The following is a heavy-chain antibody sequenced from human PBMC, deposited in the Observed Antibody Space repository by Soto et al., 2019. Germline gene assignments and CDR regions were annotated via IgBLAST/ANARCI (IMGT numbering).Heavy chain of an antibody. Sequence: QVQLVQSGAEVKKPGASVKVSCKASGYTFTSYGISWVRQAPGQGLEWMGWISAYNGNTNYAQKLQGRVTMTTDTSTSTAYMELRSLRSDDTAVFYCALLLWFGELLDYYYGMDVWGQGTTVTVSS. CDR2: ISAYNGNT. CDR1: GYTFTSYG. CDR3: ALLLWFGELLDYYYGMDV. J-gene: IGHJ6*02. V-gene: IGHV1-18*01. D-gene: IGHD3-10*01.